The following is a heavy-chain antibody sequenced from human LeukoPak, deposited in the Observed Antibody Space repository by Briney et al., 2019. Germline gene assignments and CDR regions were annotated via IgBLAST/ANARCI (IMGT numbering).Heavy chain of an antibody. CDR1: GYTFTSYG. D-gene: IGHD3-9*01. CDR3: ARDVTIFFDY. CDR2: ISAYNGNT. J-gene: IGHJ4*02. Sequence: GASVKVSCKASGYTFTSYGISWVRHAPGQGLEWMGRISAYNGNTNYAQKLQGRVTMTTDTSTSTAYMVLRSLRSDDTAVFYWARDVTIFFDYWGQGTLVTVSS. V-gene: IGHV1-18*01.